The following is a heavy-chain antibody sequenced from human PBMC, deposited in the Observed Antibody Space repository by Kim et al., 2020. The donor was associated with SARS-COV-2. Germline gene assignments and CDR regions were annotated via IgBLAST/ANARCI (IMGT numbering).Heavy chain of an antibody. V-gene: IGHV3-23*01. J-gene: IGHJ4*02. CDR3: ARVASPKLYSGYDLWRALDY. CDR1: GFTFSSYA. D-gene: IGHD5-12*01. Sequence: GGSLRLSCAASGFTFSSYAMSWVRQAPGKGLEWVSAISSSGGSTYYADSVKGRFTISRDNSKNTLYLQMNSLRAEDTAVYYCARVASPKLYSGYDLWRALDYWGEGTLVTVSS. CDR2: ISSSGGST.